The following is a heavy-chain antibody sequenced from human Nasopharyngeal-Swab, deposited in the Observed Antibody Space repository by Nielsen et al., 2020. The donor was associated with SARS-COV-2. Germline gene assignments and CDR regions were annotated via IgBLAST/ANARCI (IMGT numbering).Heavy chain of an antibody. Sequence: ESLKISCTVSGGSISSSSYYWGWIRQPPGKGLEWIGSIYYSGSTYYNPSLKSRVTISVDTSKNQLSLKLSSVTAADTAVYYCARNLNYDFRFDYWGQGTLVTVSS. V-gene: IGHV4-39*01. D-gene: IGHD3-3*01. CDR2: IYYSGST. CDR3: ARNLNYDFRFDY. J-gene: IGHJ4*02. CDR1: GGSISSSSYY.